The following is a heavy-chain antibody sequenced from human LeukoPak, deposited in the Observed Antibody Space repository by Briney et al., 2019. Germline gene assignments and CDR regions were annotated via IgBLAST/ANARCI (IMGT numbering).Heavy chain of an antibody. CDR1: GFTFDEYG. V-gene: IGHV3-20*04. D-gene: IGHD3-10*02. CDR2: ITLNGGSR. Sequence: GGSLRLSCAASGFTFDEYGMSWVRQAPGKGLEWVAGITLNGGSRGYADSVKGRFTISRDNAENSLYLQMNSLRAEDTAVYYCAELGITMIGGVWGKGTTVTISS. J-gene: IGHJ6*04. CDR3: AELGITMIGGV.